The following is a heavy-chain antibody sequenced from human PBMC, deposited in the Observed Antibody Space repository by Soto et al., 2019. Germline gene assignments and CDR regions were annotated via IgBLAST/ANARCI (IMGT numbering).Heavy chain of an antibody. Sequence: QVRLVQSGTEVKKPGASVKVSCKASGYTFTNYDVTWVRQAPGQGLEWMGWISTSTGNTNYAQKLQGRVTMTTDTSASTAYMERRSLRSDDTAVYYCARGEGMAARHDGYDIWGQGTMVSVSS. D-gene: IGHD6-6*01. CDR2: ISTSTGNT. CDR1: GYTFTNYD. CDR3: ARGEGMAARHDGYDI. V-gene: IGHV1-18*04. J-gene: IGHJ3*02.